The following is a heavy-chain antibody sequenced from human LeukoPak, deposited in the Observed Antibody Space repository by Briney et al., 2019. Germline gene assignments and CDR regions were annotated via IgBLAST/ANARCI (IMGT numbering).Heavy chain of an antibody. CDR1: GGSVDYYY. CDR3: ARLEGITAITMGAFDI. D-gene: IGHD1-7*01. V-gene: IGHV4-4*09. Sequence: PSETLSLTCSVSGGSVDYYYWSWIRQPPEKGLEWIGYIYPSGGTNYNPSPKSQVTISVDTSRNQFSLKLSSVTAADTAVYYCARLEGITAITMGAFDIWGQGTMVTVSS. J-gene: IGHJ3*02. CDR2: IYPSGGT.